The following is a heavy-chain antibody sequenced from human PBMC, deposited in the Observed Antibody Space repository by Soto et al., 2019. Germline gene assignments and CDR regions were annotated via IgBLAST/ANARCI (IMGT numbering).Heavy chain of an antibody. CDR2: IIPIFGTA. D-gene: IGHD5-18*01. J-gene: IGHJ4*02. V-gene: IGHV1-69*13. Sequence: SVKVSCKASGGTFSSYAISWVRQAPGQGLEWMGGIIPIFGTANYAQKFQGRVTITADESTSTAYMELSSLRSEDTAVYYCARDPLRVGEDGYESYFDYWGQGTLVTVSS. CDR1: GGTFSSYA. CDR3: ARDPLRVGEDGYESYFDY.